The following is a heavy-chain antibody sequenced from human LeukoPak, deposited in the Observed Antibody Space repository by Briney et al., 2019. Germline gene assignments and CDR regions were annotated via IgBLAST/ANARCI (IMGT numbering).Heavy chain of an antibody. V-gene: IGHV3-11*01. CDR1: GFTFSSYW. J-gene: IGHJ4*02. D-gene: IGHD2-21*02. CDR3: TRAYCAGGCSGF. CDR2: ISDSGNTM. Sequence: GGSLRLSCAASGFTFSSYWMSWFRQAPGKGLDWVSYISDSGNTMYYADSVKGRFIISRDNVKNSLYLQMNSLRAEDTAVYYCTRAYCAGGCSGFWGQGTLVTVSS.